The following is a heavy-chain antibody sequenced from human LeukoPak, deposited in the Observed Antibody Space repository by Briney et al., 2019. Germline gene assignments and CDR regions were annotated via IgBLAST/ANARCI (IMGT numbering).Heavy chain of an antibody. D-gene: IGHD6-19*01. J-gene: IGHJ4*02. Sequence: HPGGPLRLPCAASGLSVSNKYMSWPPEAPGKAREWVSDSFTGGDTYHAVPVRGRFTISRHNYKNTVNLQMNRLRAEDTALYYCAGGQMFTSGGFDDWGQGTLVTVSS. V-gene: IGHV3-53*01. CDR2: SFTGGDT. CDR3: AGGQMFTSGGFDD. CDR1: GLSVSNKY.